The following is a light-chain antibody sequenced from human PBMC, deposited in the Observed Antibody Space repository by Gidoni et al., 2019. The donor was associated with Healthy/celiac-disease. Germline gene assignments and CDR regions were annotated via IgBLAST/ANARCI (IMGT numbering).Light chain of an antibody. V-gene: IGKV3-11*01. CDR1: QSVSSY. CDR3: QQRSNWPRNT. Sequence: EIVLTQSPATMSLSPGESATLSCRASQSVSSYSAWYQQKPGQAPRLLIYDASNSATGIPARFSGSGSGTDVTLTIISLEPEDFAVYYCQQRSNWPRNTFGQGTKLEIK. CDR2: DAS. J-gene: IGKJ2*01.